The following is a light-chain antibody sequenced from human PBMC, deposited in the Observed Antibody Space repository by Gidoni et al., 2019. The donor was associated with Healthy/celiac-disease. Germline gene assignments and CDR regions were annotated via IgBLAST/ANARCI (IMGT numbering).Light chain of an antibody. CDR1: QSISSY. Sequence: IQLTHSPSSLSASVGDRVTLTCRASQSISSYLNWYQQKPGKAPKLLIYAASSLQSGVPSRFSGSGSGTDFTLTISSLQPEDFATYYCQQSYSTPLFTFGPGTKVEIK. V-gene: IGKV1-39*01. CDR3: QQSYSTPLFT. CDR2: AAS. J-gene: IGKJ3*01.